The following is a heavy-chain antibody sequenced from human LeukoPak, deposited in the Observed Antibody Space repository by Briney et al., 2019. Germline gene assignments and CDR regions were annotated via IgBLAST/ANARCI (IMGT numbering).Heavy chain of an antibody. CDR2: IKQDGSEK. J-gene: IGHJ4*02. CDR3: AREGTTTATIDY. CDR1: GFNFSNYW. D-gene: IGHD4-17*01. Sequence: GGSLRLSCAASGFNFSNYWMSWVRQAPGEGLEWVANIKQDGSEKYYVDSVEGRFTISRDNSKNTLYLQMNSLRAEDTAVYYCAREGTTTATIDYWGQGTLVTVTS. V-gene: IGHV3-7*01.